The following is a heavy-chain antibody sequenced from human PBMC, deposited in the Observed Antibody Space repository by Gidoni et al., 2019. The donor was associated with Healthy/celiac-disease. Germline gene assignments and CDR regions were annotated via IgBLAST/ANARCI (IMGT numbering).Heavy chain of an antibody. D-gene: IGHD6-19*01. Sequence: QVQLVESGGGVVQPGRSLRLSCAASGFTFSSYAMHWVRQAPGKGLEWVAVISYDGSNKYYADSVKGRFTISRDNSKNTLYLQMNSLRAEDTAVYYCARASGWYLDYWGQGTLVTVSS. CDR1: GFTFSSYA. CDR2: ISYDGSNK. J-gene: IGHJ4*02. V-gene: IGHV3-30-3*01. CDR3: ARASGWYLDY.